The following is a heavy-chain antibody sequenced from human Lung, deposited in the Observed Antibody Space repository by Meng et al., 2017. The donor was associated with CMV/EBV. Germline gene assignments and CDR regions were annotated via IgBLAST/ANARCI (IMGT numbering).Heavy chain of an antibody. CDR2: MNPNRGNT. V-gene: IGHV1-8*01. CDR1: GYTSSNYV. CDR3: ARGQVQCSTINCHDYRFSGMDV. Sequence: SVXVSXXPSGYTSSNYVIIWVRQASGQGLEWVGWMNPNRGNTAYAQKFQGRVTMTRDTSTSIAYMELSSLRSGDTAVYYCARGQVQCSTINCHDYRFSGMDVWGQGTTVTVS. J-gene: IGHJ6*02. D-gene: IGHD2/OR15-2a*01.